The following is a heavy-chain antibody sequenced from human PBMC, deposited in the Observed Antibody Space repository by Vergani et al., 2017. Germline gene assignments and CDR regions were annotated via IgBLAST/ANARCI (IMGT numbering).Heavy chain of an antibody. CDR3: VRAVALWLGETEDGGWFDP. CDR2: IYHTGSA. D-gene: IGHD3-9*01. CDR1: GYSITRGYY. V-gene: IGHV4-38-2*01. Sequence: QVQLLESGPGLMKPSETLSLTCSVSGYSITRGYYRGWIRQPPGRGLEWIGSIYHTGSAYYNPSLKSRVTVSVDTSMDQVSLKLNSVTAADTAVYYCVRAVALWLGETEDGGWFDPWGQGTLVTVTS. J-gene: IGHJ5*02.